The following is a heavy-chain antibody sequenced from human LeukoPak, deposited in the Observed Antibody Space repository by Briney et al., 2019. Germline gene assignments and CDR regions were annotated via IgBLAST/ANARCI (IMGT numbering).Heavy chain of an antibody. D-gene: IGHD2-2*01. CDR2: IWYDGSNK. Sequence: GGSLRLSCAASGFTFSSYGMHWVRQAPGKGLEWVAVIWYDGSNKYYADSVKGRFTISRDNSKNTLYLQMNSLRAEDTAVYYCARDWESRQDIVVVPAAMDYWGQGTLVTVSS. CDR3: ARDWESRQDIVVVPAAMDY. J-gene: IGHJ4*02. V-gene: IGHV3-33*01. CDR1: GFTFSSYG.